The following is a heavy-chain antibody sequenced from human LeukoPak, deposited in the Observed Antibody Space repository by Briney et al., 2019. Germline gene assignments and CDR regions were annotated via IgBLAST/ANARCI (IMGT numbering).Heavy chain of an antibody. J-gene: IGHJ4*02. CDR2: INHSGST. V-gene: IGHV4-34*01. CDR3: ATAGYGSGGYEDY. CDR1: GGSFSGYY. Sequence: TSSETLSLTCAVYGGSFSGYYWSWIRQPPGKGLEWIGEINHSGSTNYNPSLKSRVTISVDTSKNQFSLKLSSVTAADTAVYYCATAGYGSGGYEDYWGQGTLVTVSS. D-gene: IGHD3-10*01.